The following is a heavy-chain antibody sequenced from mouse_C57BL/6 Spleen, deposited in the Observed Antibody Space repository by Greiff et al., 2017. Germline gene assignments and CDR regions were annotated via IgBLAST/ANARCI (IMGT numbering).Heavy chain of an antibody. V-gene: IGHV1-61*01. CDR3: ARLEGGNYFDY. Sequence: QVQLQQPGAELVRPGSSVKLSCKASGYTFTSYWMDWVKQRPGPGLEWIGNIYPSDSETHYNQKFKDKATLTVDKSSSTAYMHLSSLTSEDSAVYYCARLEGGNYFDYWGQGTTLTVSS. D-gene: IGHD1-1*02. CDR1: GYTFTSYW. J-gene: IGHJ2*01. CDR2: IYPSDSET.